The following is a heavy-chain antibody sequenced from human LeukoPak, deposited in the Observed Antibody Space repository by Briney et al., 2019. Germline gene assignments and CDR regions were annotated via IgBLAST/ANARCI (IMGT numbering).Heavy chain of an antibody. J-gene: IGHJ4*02. V-gene: IGHV1-69*13. D-gene: IGHD6-13*01. CDR1: GGTFSSYA. CDR3: ARDGNSSSWYFY. CDR2: IIPIFGTA. Sequence: SVKVSCKASGGTFSSYAISWVRQAPGQGLEWMRGIIPIFGTANYAQKFQGRVTITADESTSTAYMELSSLRSEDTAVYYCARDGNSSSWYFYWGQGTLVTVSS.